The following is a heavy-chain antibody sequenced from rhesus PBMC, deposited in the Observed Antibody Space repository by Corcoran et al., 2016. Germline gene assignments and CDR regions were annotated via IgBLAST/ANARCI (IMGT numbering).Heavy chain of an antibody. CDR2: IIPFVGGT. CDR1: GFTFGSYA. J-gene: IGHJ4*01. V-gene: IGHV1-198*02. CDR3: ARVLYDSGYYTGEDY. D-gene: IGHD3-28*01. Sequence: QVQLVQSGAEVKKPGASVKVSCKASGFTFGSYAISWVRQAPGHGWVGLIIPFVGGTNYEENFQARVTITADTSTSTAYMELSSLRSEDTAVYYCARVLYDSGYYTGEDYWGQGVLVTVSS.